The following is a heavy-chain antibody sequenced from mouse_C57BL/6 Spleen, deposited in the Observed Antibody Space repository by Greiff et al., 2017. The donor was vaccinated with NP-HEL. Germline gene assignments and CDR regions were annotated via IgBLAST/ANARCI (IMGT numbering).Heavy chain of an antibody. CDR2: IDPSDSYT. CDR1: GCTFTSYW. CDR3: ARRDDCDEGYAMDY. Sequence: QVQLQQPGAELVMPGASVKLSCKASGCTFTSYWMHWVKQRPGQGLEWIGEIDPSDSYTNYNQKFKGKSTLTVDKSSSTAYMQLSSLTSEDSAVYYCARRDDCDEGYAMDYWGQGTSVTVSS. V-gene: IGHV1-69*01. J-gene: IGHJ4*01. D-gene: IGHD2-4*01.